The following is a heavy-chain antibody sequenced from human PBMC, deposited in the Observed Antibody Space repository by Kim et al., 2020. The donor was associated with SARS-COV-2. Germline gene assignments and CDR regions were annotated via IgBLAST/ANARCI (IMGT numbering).Heavy chain of an antibody. J-gene: IGHJ6*02. CDR1: GGTFSSYA. CDR3: ASCGRYYGSAHYYYGMDV. CDR2: IIPIFGTA. D-gene: IGHD3-10*01. V-gene: IGHV1-69*13. Sequence: SVKVSCKASGGTFSSYAISWVRQAPGQGLEWMGGIIPIFGTANYAQKFQGRVTITADESTSTAYMELSSLRSEDAAVYYCASCGRYYGSAHYYYGMDVWGQGTTVTVSS.